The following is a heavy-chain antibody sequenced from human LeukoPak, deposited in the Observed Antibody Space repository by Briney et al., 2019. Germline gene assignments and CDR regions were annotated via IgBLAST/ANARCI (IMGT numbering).Heavy chain of an antibody. D-gene: IGHD6-19*01. CDR2: ISSSSNNI. CDR1: GFTFSTYT. J-gene: IGHJ4*02. CDR3: ASGWGYFDY. Sequence: GGSLRLSCAASGFTFSTYTMNWVRQAPGKGLEWVSSISSSSNNINYADSVKGRFTISRDNAMNSVHLQMNSLRGEDTAVYYCASGWGYFDYWGQGMPVTVSS. V-gene: IGHV3-21*01.